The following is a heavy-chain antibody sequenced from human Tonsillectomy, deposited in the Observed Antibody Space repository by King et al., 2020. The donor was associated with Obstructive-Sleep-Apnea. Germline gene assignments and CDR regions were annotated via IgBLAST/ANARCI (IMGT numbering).Heavy chain of an antibody. J-gene: IGHJ4*02. V-gene: IGHV4-31*03. CDR2: ISFGGDT. Sequence: PLQESGPGLVKPSQTLSLTCTVSGGSIRSGGYYWDWIRQHPDKGLEWIGYISFGGDTYYNPSLQSRITISLDTSKNHFSLKPSSVTAADTAVYYCARSWLLPHYYFDSWGQGTLVTVSA. D-gene: IGHD3-22*01. CDR3: ARSWLLPHYYFDS. CDR1: GGSIRSGGYY.